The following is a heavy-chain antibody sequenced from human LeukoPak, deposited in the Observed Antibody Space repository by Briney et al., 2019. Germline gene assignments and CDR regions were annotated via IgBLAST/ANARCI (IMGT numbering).Heavy chain of an antibody. V-gene: IGHV4-4*02. CDR2: IHHRGTT. Sequence: SETLSLTCAVSGGSISSTNWWNWVRQPPGKGLEWIGEIHHRGTTNYNPSLKSRVTISVGKSKNQFSLKLSSVTAADTAVYYCAKNIAKTFDPWGQGTLVTVSS. CDR3: AKNIAKTFDP. CDR1: GGSISSTNW. J-gene: IGHJ5*02. D-gene: IGHD2/OR15-2a*01.